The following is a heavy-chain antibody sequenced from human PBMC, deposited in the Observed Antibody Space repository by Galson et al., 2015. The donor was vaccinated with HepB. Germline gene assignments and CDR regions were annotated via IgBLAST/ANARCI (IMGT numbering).Heavy chain of an antibody. D-gene: IGHD6-13*01. J-gene: IGHJ4*02. V-gene: IGHV4-39*01. CDR3: ARLSRYSSSWYGTRYYFDY. CDR1: GGSISSSSYY. CDR2: IYYSGST. Sequence: TLSLTCTVSGGSISSSSYYWGWIRQPPGKGLEWIGSIYYSGSTYYNPSLKSRVTISVDTSKNQFSLKLSSVTAADTAVYYCARLSRYSSSWYGTRYYFDYWGQGTLVTVSS.